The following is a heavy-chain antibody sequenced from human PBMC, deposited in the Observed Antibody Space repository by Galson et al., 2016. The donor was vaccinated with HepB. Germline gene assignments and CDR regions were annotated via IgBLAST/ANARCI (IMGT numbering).Heavy chain of an antibody. D-gene: IGHD3-3*01. CDR3: ARSLTGSYDFWGAIYNYYAMDV. Sequence: QSGAEVKKPGESLKISCKGSGYTFTKYWIAWVRQMPGRGLEWMGIIYPGDSDTRYSPSFQGQVTISADKSSNIAYLQWSSLKASGTAMYYCARSLTGSYDFWGAIYNYYAMDVWGQGTTVTVS. J-gene: IGHJ6*02. V-gene: IGHV5-51*01. CDR2: IYPGDSDT. CDR1: GYTFTKYW.